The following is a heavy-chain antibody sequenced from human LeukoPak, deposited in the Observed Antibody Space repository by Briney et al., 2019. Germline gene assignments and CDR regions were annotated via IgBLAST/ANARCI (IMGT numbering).Heavy chain of an antibody. V-gene: IGHV5-51*01. CDR1: GYSFTSYW. J-gene: IGHJ4*02. CDR2: MYPGDFDT. D-gene: IGHD2-15*01. Sequence: GESLKISCKGAGYSFTSYWIGWVRQMPGKGLEWMGIMYPGDFDTRYSPAFQGQVTISADKSISTAYLQWSSLKASDTAIYYCARGGLTPCSGGSCHFDYWGQGTLVTVSS. CDR3: ARGGLTPCSGGSCHFDY.